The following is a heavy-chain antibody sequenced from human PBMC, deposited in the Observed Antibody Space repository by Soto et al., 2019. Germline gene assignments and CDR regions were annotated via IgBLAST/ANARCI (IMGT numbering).Heavy chain of an antibody. CDR2: IDPSDSYT. V-gene: IGHV5-10-1*01. J-gene: IGHJ6*02. CDR1: GYSFTSYW. Sequence: EVQLVQSGAEVKKPGESLRISCKGSGYSFTSYWTSWVRQMPGKGLEWMGRIDPSDSYTNYSPSFQGHVTISADKSISTGYLQWSSLKASDTAMYYCASSPRGYCSSTSCRELGNYYGMDVWGQGTTVTVSS. D-gene: IGHD2-2*01. CDR3: ASSPRGYCSSTSCRELGNYYGMDV.